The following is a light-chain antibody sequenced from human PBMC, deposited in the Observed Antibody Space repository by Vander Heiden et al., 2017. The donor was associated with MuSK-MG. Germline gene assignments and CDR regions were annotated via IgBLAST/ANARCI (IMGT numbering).Light chain of an antibody. CDR2: QAS. Sequence: SSELTQPPSVSVSPGQTASITCSGDQLGDKYASWYQQKPAPYLVLFLYQASQRPSGTPELFSSSTSGTTATLTIIGTQEVDDDDYSSQAWNSSYVVFGGGTKLTVL. V-gene: IGLV3-1*01. J-gene: IGLJ2*01. CDR3: QAWNSSYVV. CDR1: QLGDKY.